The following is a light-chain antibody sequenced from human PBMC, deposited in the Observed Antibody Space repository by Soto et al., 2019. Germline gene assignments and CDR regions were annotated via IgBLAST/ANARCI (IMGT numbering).Light chain of an antibody. Sequence: IVLMKSPDTLSLSPGERATLYCRASRSLSSDYLAWYQQKPGQAPRLLFYHASRRATGTPDRFSVSGSGTDFTLTISRLEPGDFAVYYCPLYGDPPRSFGQGTKVDIK. CDR2: HAS. V-gene: IGKV3-20*01. CDR1: RSLSSDY. CDR3: PLYGDPPRS. J-gene: IGKJ1*01.